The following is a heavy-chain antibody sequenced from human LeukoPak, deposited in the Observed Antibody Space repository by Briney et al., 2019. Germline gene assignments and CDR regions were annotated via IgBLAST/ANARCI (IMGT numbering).Heavy chain of an antibody. V-gene: IGHV1-46*01. J-gene: IGHJ4*02. CDR1: GYTFTRYY. CDR3: ARGRDGYNYAGYFFDY. CDR2: INPSGGST. D-gene: IGHD5-24*01. Sequence: GASVKVSCKASGYTFTRYYIHWVRQAPGQGLEWMGIINPSGGSTTYAQKFQVRVTMTRDMSTSTVYMEVSSLRSEDTAVYYCARGRDGYNYAGYFFDYWGQGTLVTVSS.